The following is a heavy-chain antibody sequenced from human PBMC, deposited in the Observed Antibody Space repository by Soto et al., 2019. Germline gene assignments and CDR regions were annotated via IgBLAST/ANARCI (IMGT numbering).Heavy chain of an antibody. V-gene: IGHV4-59*01. CDR1: GGSMISYY. CDR3: ARVHEKGLDAFDI. Sequence: SETLSLTCTVSGGSMISYYWSWIRQPPGKGLEWIGYIYYSGSTNFNPSLKSRVTISVDTSKNQFSLRLTSVTAADTAVYYCARVHEKGLDAFDIWGQGTMVTVSS. CDR2: IYYSGST. J-gene: IGHJ3*02.